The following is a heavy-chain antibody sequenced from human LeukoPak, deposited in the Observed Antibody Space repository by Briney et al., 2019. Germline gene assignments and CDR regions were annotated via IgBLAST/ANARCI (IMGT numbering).Heavy chain of an antibody. Sequence: GGSLRLSCAASGFTFSDYWMSWGRQAPGKGLEWVANIKQDGSEKYYVDSVTGRFTISRDNAKNSLYLQMNNLRAEDTAVYYCARWATSFDFWGQGTLVTVSS. CDR1: GFTFSDYW. CDR3: ARWATSFDF. D-gene: IGHD6-6*01. CDR2: IKQDGSEK. J-gene: IGHJ4*02. V-gene: IGHV3-7*01.